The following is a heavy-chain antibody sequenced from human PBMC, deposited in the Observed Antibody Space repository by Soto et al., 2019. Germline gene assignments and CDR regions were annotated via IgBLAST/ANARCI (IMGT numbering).Heavy chain of an antibody. D-gene: IGHD6-19*01. CDR3: ANDPRIAVADTHVDY. CDR2: ISGSGGST. Sequence: PGGSLRLSCAASGFTFSSYAMIWVRQAPGKGLEWVSAISGSGGSTYYADSVKGRFTISRDNSKNTLYLQMNSLRAEDTAVYYCANDPRIAVADTHVDYWGQGTLVTVSS. CDR1: GFTFSSYA. V-gene: IGHV3-23*01. J-gene: IGHJ4*02.